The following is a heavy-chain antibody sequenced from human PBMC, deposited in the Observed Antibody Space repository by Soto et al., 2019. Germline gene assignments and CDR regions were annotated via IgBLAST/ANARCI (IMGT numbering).Heavy chain of an antibody. V-gene: IGHV3-30*18. CDR2: ISYDGSNK. CDR1: GFTFSRYG. CDR3: AKLGYSSSWEHDY. Sequence: QVQLEESGGGVVQPGRSLRLSCAASGFTFSRYGMHWVRLAPGKGLEWVAVISYDGSNKYYADSVKGRFTISRDNSKNTRYVQMHSLRAEDTAVYYCAKLGYSSSWEHDYWGQGTLVTVPS. J-gene: IGHJ4*02. D-gene: IGHD6-13*01.